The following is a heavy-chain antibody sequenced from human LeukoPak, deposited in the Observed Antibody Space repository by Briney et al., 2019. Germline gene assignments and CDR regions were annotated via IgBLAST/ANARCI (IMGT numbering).Heavy chain of an antibody. CDR3: ARGGGSSSWPNWFDP. D-gene: IGHD6-13*01. CDR1: GGSFSGYY. CDR2: INHSGST. J-gene: IGHJ5*02. V-gene: IGHV4-34*01. Sequence: PSETLSLTCAVYGGSFSGYYWSWIRQPPGKGLEWIGEINHSGSTNYNPSLKSRVTISVDTSKNQFSLKLSSVTAADTAVYYCARGGGSSSWPNWFDPWGQGTLVTVSP.